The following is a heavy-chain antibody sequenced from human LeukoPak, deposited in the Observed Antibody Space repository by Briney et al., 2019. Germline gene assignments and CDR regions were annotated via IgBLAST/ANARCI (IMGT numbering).Heavy chain of an antibody. Sequence: PGGSLRLSCAASGFTFSSYAMHWVRQAPGKGLEWVAVISYDGSNKYYADSVKGRFTISRDNSKNTLYLQMNSLRAEDTAVYYCARDTIVVVVAADNWFDPWGQGTLVTVSS. J-gene: IGHJ5*02. CDR1: GFTFSSYA. CDR3: ARDTIVVVVAADNWFDP. V-gene: IGHV3-30-3*01. D-gene: IGHD2-15*01. CDR2: ISYDGSNK.